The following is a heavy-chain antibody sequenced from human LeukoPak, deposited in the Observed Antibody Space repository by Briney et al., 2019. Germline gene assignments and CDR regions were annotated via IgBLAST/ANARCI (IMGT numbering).Heavy chain of an antibody. D-gene: IGHD3-3*02. J-gene: IGHJ4*02. V-gene: IGHV3-74*01. CDR2: VNGDESST. CDR1: GFTFSKYW. CDR3: ARDGHFWRGHHFDY. Sequence: PGGSLRLSCAASGFTFSKYWMHWVRHAPGRGLVWVSRVNGDESSTIYADSVKGRFIISRDNARNMLYLQSNSLRVEDTAVYYCARDGHFWRGHHFDYWGRGTLVTVSS.